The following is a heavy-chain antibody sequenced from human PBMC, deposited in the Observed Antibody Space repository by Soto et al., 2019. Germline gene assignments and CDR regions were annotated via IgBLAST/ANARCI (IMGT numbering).Heavy chain of an antibody. CDR3: ARHSLALRKNNWFDP. CDR1: GDSIISSDFY. CDR2: IFYLGSS. V-gene: IGHV4-39*01. J-gene: IGHJ5*02. Sequence: SETLSLTCTVSGDSIISSDFYWGWVRQPPGKGLEWIGSIFYLGSSYYNPSLKSRVTMSVDTSKNQFSLRLRSVTAADAALYFCARHSLALRKNNWFDPWGQGIMVTAPQ. D-gene: IGHD3-3*02.